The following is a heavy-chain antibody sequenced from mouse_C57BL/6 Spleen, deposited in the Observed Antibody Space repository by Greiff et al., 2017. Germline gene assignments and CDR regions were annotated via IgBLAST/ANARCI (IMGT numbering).Heavy chain of an antibody. J-gene: IGHJ2*01. V-gene: IGHV1-64*01. CDR3: ARGPDVGGYFDY. Sequence: QVQLQQPGAELVKPGASVKLSCKASGYTFTSYWMHWVKQRPGQGLEWIGMIHPNSGSTNYNEKFKSKATLTVDKSSSTAYMQLSSLTSEDSAVYYCARGPDVGGYFDYWGQGTTLTVSS. CDR2: IHPNSGST. CDR1: GYTFTSYW.